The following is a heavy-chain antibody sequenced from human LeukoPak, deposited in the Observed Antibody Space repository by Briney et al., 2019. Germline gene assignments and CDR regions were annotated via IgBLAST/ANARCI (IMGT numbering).Heavy chain of an antibody. CDR2: ISSSGTTV. J-gene: IGHJ4*01. CDR3: ARGKWNYPYYFDY. D-gene: IGHD1-7*01. Sequence: GSLRPFCAVSGFNFSDYFMTWIRQAPGKGPEWVSYISSSGTTVYYADSGKGRFTISRDNTKNSLYLQMNSLRAEDTAVYYCARGKWNYPYYFDYWGHGTLVTVSS. CDR1: GFNFSDYF. V-gene: IGHV3-11*01.